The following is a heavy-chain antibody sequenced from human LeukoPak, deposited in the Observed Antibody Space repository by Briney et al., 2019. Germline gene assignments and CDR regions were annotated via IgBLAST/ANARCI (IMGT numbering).Heavy chain of an antibody. D-gene: IGHD3-16*01. Sequence: ASVKVSCKASGSTFRDYHINWVRQASGQGPEWMGWINPKSGDAKYGQAFQGRVTMTRDTSISTAYMELNRLRFDDTAMYYCARGEYSNGYPYRLDSWGQGTLVTVSS. CDR3: ARGEYSNGYPYRLDS. V-gene: IGHV1-2*02. CDR2: INPKSGDA. CDR1: GSTFRDYH. J-gene: IGHJ4*02.